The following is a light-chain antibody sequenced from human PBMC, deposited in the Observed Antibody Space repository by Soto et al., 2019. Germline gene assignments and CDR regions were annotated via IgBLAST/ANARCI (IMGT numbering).Light chain of an antibody. CDR1: SSDVGSYNL. Sequence: QSALTQPASVSGSPGQSITISCTGTSSDVGSYNLVSWYQQHPGKAPKLMMYEGSKRPSGVSNRFSGSKSGNTASLTISGLQAEDEADYYGCSYAGSSTFTTWVFGGGTKLTVL. CDR2: EGS. V-gene: IGLV2-23*03. CDR3: CSYAGSSTFTTWV. J-gene: IGLJ3*02.